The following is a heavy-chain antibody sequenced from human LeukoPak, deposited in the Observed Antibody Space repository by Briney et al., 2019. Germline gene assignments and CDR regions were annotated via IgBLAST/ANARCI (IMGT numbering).Heavy chain of an antibody. J-gene: IGHJ4*02. Sequence: VASVKVSCKASGYTFTGYYMHWVRQAPGQGLEWMGWMNPNSGNTGYAQKFQGRVTMTRNTSISTAYMELSSLRSEDTAVYYCARGSAYCGGDCYSADLFYWGQGTLVTVSS. CDR1: GYTFTGYY. CDR3: ARGSAYCGGDCYSADLFY. D-gene: IGHD2-21*02. V-gene: IGHV1-8*02. CDR2: MNPNSGNT.